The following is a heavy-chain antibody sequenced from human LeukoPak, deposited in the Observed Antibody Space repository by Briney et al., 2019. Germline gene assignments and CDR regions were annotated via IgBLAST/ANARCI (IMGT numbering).Heavy chain of an antibody. CDR1: GGTFSSYA. D-gene: IGHD1-7*01. J-gene: IGHJ3*02. V-gene: IGHV1-69*05. CDR3: ARALELRSDAFDI. CDR2: IIPIFGTA. Sequence: SVKVSCKASGGTFSSYAISWVRQAPGQGLEWKGGIIPIFGTANYAQKFQGRVTITTDESTSTAYMELSSLRSEDTAVYYCARALELRSDAFDIWGQGTMVTVSS.